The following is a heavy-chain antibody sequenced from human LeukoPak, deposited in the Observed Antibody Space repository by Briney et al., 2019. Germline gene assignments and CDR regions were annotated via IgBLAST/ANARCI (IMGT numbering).Heavy chain of an antibody. D-gene: IGHD6-13*01. CDR2: VYYTGST. Sequence: SESLSLTCTVSAGSISSYYWSWVRHPPGKGLEWIGFVYYTGSTNYRHSLKSRVTISVDTSKNQFSLKLRSVSAADTAVYYCARISSSNWYNERGAFDVWGQGTMVTVSS. CDR3: ARISSSNWYNERGAFDV. CDR1: AGSISSYY. V-gene: IGHV4-59*01. J-gene: IGHJ3*01.